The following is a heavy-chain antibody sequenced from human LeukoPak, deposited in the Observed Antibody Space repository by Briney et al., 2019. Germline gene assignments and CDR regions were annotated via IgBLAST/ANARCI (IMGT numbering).Heavy chain of an antibody. CDR3: ARGGVFMAAGTFDY. V-gene: IGHV4-61*02. Sequence: SQTLSLTCTVSGGSISSGDYYWSWIRQSAGKRLEWIGRIYTSGSTSYNPSLESRVTMSVDTSKNQISLKLSSVTAADTAIYYCARGGVFMAAGTFDYWGQGTLVTVSS. CDR1: GGSISSGDYY. J-gene: IGHJ4*02. D-gene: IGHD6-13*01. CDR2: IYTSGST.